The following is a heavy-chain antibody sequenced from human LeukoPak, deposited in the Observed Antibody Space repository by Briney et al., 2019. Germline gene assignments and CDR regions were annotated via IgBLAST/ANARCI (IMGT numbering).Heavy chain of an antibody. CDR2: INWNGGST. V-gene: IGHV3-20*04. D-gene: IGHD5-18*01. CDR3: ARELRGYSYGGLDY. Sequence: PGGSLRLSCAASGFTFDDYGMSWVRQAPGKGLEWVSGINWNGGSTGYADSVKGRFTISRDNAKNSLYLQMNSLRAEDTALYYCARELRGYSYGGLDYWGQGTLVTVSS. CDR1: GFTFDDYG. J-gene: IGHJ4*02.